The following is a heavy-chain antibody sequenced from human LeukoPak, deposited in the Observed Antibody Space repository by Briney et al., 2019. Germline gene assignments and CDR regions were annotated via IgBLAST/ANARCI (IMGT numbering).Heavy chain of an antibody. V-gene: IGHV1-69*06. CDR1: GYTFTSYA. CDR3: AREGDGFDADAFDI. CDR2: IIPIFGTA. Sequence: ASVKVSCKASGYTFTSYAMNWVRQAPGQGLEWMGGIIPIFGTANYAQKFQGRVTITADKSTSTAYMELSSLRSEDTAVYYCAREGDGFDADAFDIWGQGTMVTVSS. J-gene: IGHJ3*02. D-gene: IGHD5-24*01.